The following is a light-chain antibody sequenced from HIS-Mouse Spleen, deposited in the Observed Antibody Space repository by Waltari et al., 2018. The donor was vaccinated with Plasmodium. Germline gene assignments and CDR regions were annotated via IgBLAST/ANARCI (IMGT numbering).Light chain of an antibody. CDR2: DAS. J-gene: IGKJ4*01. CDR3: QQFNSYPLT. CDR1: QGISSA. V-gene: IGKV1-13*02. Sequence: AIQLTQSPSSLPASAGDRVTTACRASQGISSALAWYQQKPGKAPKLLIYDASSLESGVPSRFSGSGSGTDFTLTISSLQPEGFATYYCQQFNSYPLTFGGGTKVEIK.